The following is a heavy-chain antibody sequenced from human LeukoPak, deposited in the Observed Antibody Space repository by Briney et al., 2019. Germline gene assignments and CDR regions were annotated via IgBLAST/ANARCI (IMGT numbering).Heavy chain of an antibody. J-gene: IGHJ4*02. D-gene: IGHD5-18*01. CDR3: ARQGYSYGYQRYFDY. CDR2: INHSGST. Sequence: PSETLSLTCAVYGGSFSGYYWSWIRQPPGKGLEWIGEINHSGSTNYNPSLKSRVTISVGTSKNQFSLKLSSVTAADTAVYYCARQGYSYGYQRYFDYWGQGTLVTVSS. CDR1: GGSFSGYY. V-gene: IGHV4-34*01.